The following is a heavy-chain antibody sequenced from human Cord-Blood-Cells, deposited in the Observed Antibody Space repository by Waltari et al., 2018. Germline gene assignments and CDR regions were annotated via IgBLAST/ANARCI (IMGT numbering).Heavy chain of an antibody. CDR2: INPNSGGT. J-gene: IGHJ4*02. CDR3: ARDLSAYSSSWFDY. V-gene: IGHV1-2*04. CDR1: GHTFTGNY. Sequence: QVQLVQSGAEVKKPGASVQVSCKASGHTFTGNYKPWVRQAPGQGLEWMGWINPNSGGTNYAQKFQGWVTMTRDTSISTAYMELSRLRSDDTAVYYCARDLSAYSSSWFDYWGQGTLVTVSS. D-gene: IGHD6-13*01.